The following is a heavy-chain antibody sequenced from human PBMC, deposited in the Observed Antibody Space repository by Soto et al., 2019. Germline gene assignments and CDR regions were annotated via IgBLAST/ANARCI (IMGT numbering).Heavy chain of an antibody. Sequence: QITLNESGPTVVKPAETLTLTCTFSGFSLTTSGVGVGWISQSPGKAPEWLALIYWDDDKRYSAPLKSRLTITKDTSKNQVVLTMASVDPADTATYYCAHRILRTVFGLVTTTAIYFDFWGQGTPVVVSS. D-gene: IGHD3-3*01. CDR2: IYWDDDK. CDR3: AHRILRTVFGLVTTTAIYFDF. V-gene: IGHV2-5*02. J-gene: IGHJ4*02. CDR1: GFSLTTSGVG.